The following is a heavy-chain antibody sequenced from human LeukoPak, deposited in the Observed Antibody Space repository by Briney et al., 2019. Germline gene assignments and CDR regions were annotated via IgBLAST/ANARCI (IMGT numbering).Heavy chain of an antibody. D-gene: IGHD3-22*01. J-gene: IGHJ3*02. Sequence: SESLSLTCAVYGGSFSAYYWSWIRLPPGKGLEWIEEMIHSGSANYNQTLKSRVTISVDTSQNQFSLSQSSVTAADTAVFFCVGVSDYVTAAYYYGSSAFDIWGQGTMVTVSS. CDR2: MIHSGSA. CDR3: VGVSDYVTAAYYYGSSAFDI. V-gene: IGHV4-34*12. CDR1: GGSFSAYY.